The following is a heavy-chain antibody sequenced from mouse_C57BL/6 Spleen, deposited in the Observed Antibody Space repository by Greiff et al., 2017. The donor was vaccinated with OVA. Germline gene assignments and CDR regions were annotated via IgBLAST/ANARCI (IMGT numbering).Heavy chain of an antibody. V-gene: IGHV1-81*01. CDR1: GYTFTSYG. Sequence: VKLQQSGAELARPGASVKLSCKASGYTFTSYGISWVKQRTGQGLEWIGEIYPRSGNTYYNEKFKGKATLTADKSSSTAYMELRSLTSEDSAVYFCARLWDEGAMDYWGQGTSVTVSS. D-gene: IGHD4-1*01. CDR2: IYPRSGNT. J-gene: IGHJ4*01. CDR3: ARLWDEGAMDY.